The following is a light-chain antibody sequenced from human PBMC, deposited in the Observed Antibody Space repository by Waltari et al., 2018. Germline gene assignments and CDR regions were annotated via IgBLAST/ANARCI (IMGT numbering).Light chain of an antibody. Sequence: QSGLTQPASVSGSPGQSITISCTGSSGDVGSYKLVSWYQRPPGKAPHLIISEVNDRPSGVYNRFSGSKSGNTASLTIAGLQAEDEADYYCCSYAGGSVIFGGGTKLTVL. CDR3: CSYAGGSVI. CDR1: SGDVGSYKL. J-gene: IGLJ2*01. V-gene: IGLV2-23*02. CDR2: EVN.